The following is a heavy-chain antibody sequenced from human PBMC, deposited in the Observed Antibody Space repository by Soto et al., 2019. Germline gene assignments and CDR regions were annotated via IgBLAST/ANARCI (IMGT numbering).Heavy chain of an antibody. D-gene: IGHD3-16*01. CDR3: ARPRGGYFGAFDI. CDR2: IFYSGTT. CDR1: GGSISSYY. V-gene: IGHV4-39*01. J-gene: IGHJ3*02. Sequence: PSETLSLTCTVSGGSISSYYYYWVRLPPGKGLEWIGSIFYSGTTYYTPSLKSRVTISVDTSNNQFSLKLSSVTAADTAVYYCARPRGGYFGAFDIWGQGTTVTVSS.